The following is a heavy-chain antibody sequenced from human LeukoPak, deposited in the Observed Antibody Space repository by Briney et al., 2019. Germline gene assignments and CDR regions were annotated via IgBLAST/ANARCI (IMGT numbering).Heavy chain of an antibody. CDR2: INWNGGST. CDR3: ARPGGSNYYYYMDV. V-gene: IGHV3-20*04. J-gene: IGHJ6*03. CDR1: GFTFDDYG. D-gene: IGHD3-16*01. Sequence: GSLRLSCAASGFTFDDYGMSWVRQAPGKGLEWVSGINWNGGSTGYADSVKGRFTISRDNAKNSLYLEMNSLRAEDTALYYCARPGGSNYYYYMDVWGKGTTVTVSS.